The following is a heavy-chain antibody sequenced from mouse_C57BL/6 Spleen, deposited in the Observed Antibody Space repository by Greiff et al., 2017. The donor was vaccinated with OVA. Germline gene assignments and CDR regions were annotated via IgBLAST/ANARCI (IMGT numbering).Heavy chain of an antibody. CDR1: GYSITSGYY. D-gene: IGHD4-1*01. CDR2: ISYDGSN. CDR3: ARDNWDVILGGNYFDY. J-gene: IGHJ2*01. V-gene: IGHV3-6*01. Sequence: ESGPGLVKPSQSLSLTCSVTGYSITSGYYWSWIRQFPGNKLEWMGYISYDGSNNYNPSLKNRISITSDTTKNQFCLKLNSVTTEDTATYYCARDNWDVILGGNYFDYWGQGTTLTVSS.